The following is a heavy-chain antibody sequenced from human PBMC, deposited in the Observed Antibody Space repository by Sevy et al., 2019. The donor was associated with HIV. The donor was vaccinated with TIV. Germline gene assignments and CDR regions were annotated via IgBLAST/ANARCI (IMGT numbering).Heavy chain of an antibody. CDR1: GFTFSNAW. CDR3: TTVGYYYDGSGYCSPVDY. CDR2: IKSKTDGGTT. Sequence: GGSLRLSCAASGFTFSNAWMSWVRQAPGKGLEWVGRIKSKTDGGTTDYAAPVKGRFTISRNDSKNTLYLQMNSLTNGDTAVYSCTTVGYYYDGSGYCSPVDYWGQGTLVTVSS. D-gene: IGHD3-22*01. J-gene: IGHJ4*02. V-gene: IGHV3-15*01.